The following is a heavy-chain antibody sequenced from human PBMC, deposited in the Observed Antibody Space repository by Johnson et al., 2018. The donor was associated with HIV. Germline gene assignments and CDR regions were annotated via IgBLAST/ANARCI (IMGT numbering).Heavy chain of an antibody. CDR3: ASVLGRGYSGYDKNYDAFDI. Sequence: QVQLVESGGGVVQPGRSLRLSCAASGFTFNNYGMHWVRQAPGKGLEWVGVIWYDGSKGYYGDSVKGRFTISRDNAKNSLYLQMNSLRAEDTALYYCASVLGRGYSGYDKNYDAFDIWGQGTMVTVSS. CDR1: GFTFNNYG. V-gene: IGHV3-33*03. J-gene: IGHJ3*02. D-gene: IGHD5-12*01. CDR2: IWYDGSKG.